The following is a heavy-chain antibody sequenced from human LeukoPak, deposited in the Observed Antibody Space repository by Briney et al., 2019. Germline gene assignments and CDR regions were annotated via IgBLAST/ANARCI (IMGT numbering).Heavy chain of an antibody. Sequence: PGGSLRLSCAASGLTFDDYAMHWVRQAPGKGLEWVSGISWNSGSIGYADSVKGRFTISRDNAKNSLYLQMNSLRAEDTAVYYCARDPTPIASHLDYWGQGTLVSVSS. D-gene: IGHD2-15*01. V-gene: IGHV3-9*01. J-gene: IGHJ4*02. CDR3: ARDPTPIASHLDY. CDR1: GLTFDDYA. CDR2: ISWNSGSI.